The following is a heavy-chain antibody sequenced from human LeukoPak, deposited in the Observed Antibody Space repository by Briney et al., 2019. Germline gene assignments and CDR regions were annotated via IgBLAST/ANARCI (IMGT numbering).Heavy chain of an antibody. CDR1: GGSISSYY. D-gene: IGHD3-10*01. CDR3: ARESGSGTYIVY. CDR2: IYYSGSA. J-gene: IGHJ4*02. V-gene: IGHV4-59*01. Sequence: SETLTLTCTVSGGSISSYYWSWIRQPPGKALEWIGHIYYSGSANHNPSLKSRVTISLDASKNQFSLRLTSVTAADTAVYYCARESGSGTYIVYWGQGTLVTVSS.